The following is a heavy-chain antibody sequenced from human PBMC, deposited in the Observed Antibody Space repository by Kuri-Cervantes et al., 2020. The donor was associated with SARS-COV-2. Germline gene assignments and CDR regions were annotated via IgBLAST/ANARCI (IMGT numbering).Heavy chain of an antibody. CDR2: ISGSGGST. J-gene: IGHJ4*02. CDR3: AKGYDFWSGYRLFDY. Sequence: LSLTCAASGFTFSSYAMSWVRQAPGKGLEWVSAISGSGGSTYYADSVKGRFTISRDNSKNTLYLQMNSLRAEDTAVYYCAKGYDFWSGYRLFDYWGQGTRVTVSS. D-gene: IGHD3-3*01. CDR1: GFTFSSYA. V-gene: IGHV3-23*01.